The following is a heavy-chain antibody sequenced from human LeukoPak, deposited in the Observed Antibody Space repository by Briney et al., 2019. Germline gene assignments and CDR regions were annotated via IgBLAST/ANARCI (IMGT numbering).Heavy chain of an antibody. V-gene: IGHV3-23*01. CDR2: ISGSGGST. Sequence: GGSLRLSCAASGFIFSSYAMSWVRQAPGKGLEWVSAISGSGGSTYYADSVKGRFTISRDNSKNTLYLQMNSLRAEDTAVYYCAKDHGGCSGGSCYSGWFDPWGQGTLVTVSS. J-gene: IGHJ5*02. CDR1: GFIFSSYA. CDR3: AKDHGGCSGGSCYSGWFDP. D-gene: IGHD2-15*01.